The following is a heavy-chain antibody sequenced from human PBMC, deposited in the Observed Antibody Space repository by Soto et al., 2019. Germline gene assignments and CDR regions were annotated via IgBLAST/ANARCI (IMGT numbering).Heavy chain of an antibody. D-gene: IGHD4-17*01. Sequence: ASETLSLTCTVSGGSISSYYWSWIRQPPGKGLEWIGYIYYSGSTNYNPSLKSRVTISLDTSKNQFSLKLSSVTAADTAVYYCARRGGVYGGDSRYYYGMDVWGKGTTVTVAS. V-gene: IGHV4-59*08. CDR3: ARRGGVYGGDSRYYYGMDV. J-gene: IGHJ6*04. CDR1: GGSISSYY. CDR2: IYYSGST.